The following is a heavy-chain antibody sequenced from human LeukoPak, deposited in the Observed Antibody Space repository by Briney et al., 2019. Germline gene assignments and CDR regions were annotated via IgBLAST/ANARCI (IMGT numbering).Heavy chain of an antibody. CDR2: ISPSGGST. J-gene: IGHJ4*02. D-gene: IGHD3-16*01. CDR1: GFSFSSYG. V-gene: IGHV3-23*01. CDR3: AKESEHYGSPPNY. Sequence: GGTLRLSCAASGFSFSSYGMSWVRQAPGKGLEWASAISPSGGSTYYADSVKGRFTISRDNSKNTLYLQMNSLRVEDTAVYYCAKESEHYGSPPNYWGQGTLITVSS.